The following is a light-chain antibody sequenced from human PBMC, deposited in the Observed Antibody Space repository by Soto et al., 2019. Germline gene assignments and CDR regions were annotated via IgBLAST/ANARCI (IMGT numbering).Light chain of an antibody. V-gene: IGKV3-20*01. Sequence: DIVLRQSPGTLSLSPGERATLSCRASQSLSSSYLAWYQQKPGQAPRLLIYDASSRATGIPDKFSGSGSGTDFTLSISRLEPEDYAVYYCQQYGSSPLTFGGGSKVDIK. CDR1: QSLSSSY. CDR2: DAS. CDR3: QQYGSSPLT. J-gene: IGKJ4*01.